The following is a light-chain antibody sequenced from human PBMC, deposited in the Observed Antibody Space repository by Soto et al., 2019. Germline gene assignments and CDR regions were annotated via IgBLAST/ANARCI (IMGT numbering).Light chain of an antibody. CDR3: QQYGSSPPFT. Sequence: DIQMTQSPSSLAASVGDRVTITCRASQSISSYLNWYQQKPGKAPKLLIYAASSLQSGVPSRFSGSGSGTDFTLTISSLEPEDFAVYYCQQYGSSPPFTFGPGT. CDR1: QSISSY. V-gene: IGKV1-39*01. CDR2: AAS. J-gene: IGKJ3*01.